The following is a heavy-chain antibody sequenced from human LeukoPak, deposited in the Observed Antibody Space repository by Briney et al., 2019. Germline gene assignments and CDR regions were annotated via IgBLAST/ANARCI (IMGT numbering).Heavy chain of an antibody. CDR3: ARGKVATSSSWTATLYFDY. CDR2: IYYSGST. Sequence: LQTLSLTCTVSGGSISSGGYYWSWIRQHPGKGLEWIGYIYYSGSTYYNPSLKSRVTTSVDTSKNQFSLKLSSVTAADTAVYYCARGKVATSSSWTATLYFDYWGQGTLVTVSS. J-gene: IGHJ4*02. V-gene: IGHV4-31*03. CDR1: GGSISSGGYY. D-gene: IGHD6-13*01.